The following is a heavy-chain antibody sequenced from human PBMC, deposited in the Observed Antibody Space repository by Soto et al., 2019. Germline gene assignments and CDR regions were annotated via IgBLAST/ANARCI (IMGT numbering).Heavy chain of an antibody. CDR2: IIPIFGTA. J-gene: IGHJ5*02. D-gene: IGHD3-16*01. CDR3: ARDSPIGGGINWFDP. Sequence: QVQLVQSGAEVKKPGSSVKVSCKASGGTFSSYAISWVRQAPGQGLEWMGGIIPIFGTANYAQKFQGRVTITADESPSTGYKELSRLGTEDTAVYYWARDSPIGGGINWFDPWGQGTLVTVSS. V-gene: IGHV1-69*01. CDR1: GGTFSSYA.